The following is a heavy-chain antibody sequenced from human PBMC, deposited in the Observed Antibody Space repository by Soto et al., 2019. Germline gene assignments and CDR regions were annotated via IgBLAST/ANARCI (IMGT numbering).Heavy chain of an antibody. CDR3: AISSGYADWFDP. CDR1: VGSISSGGYY. V-gene: IGHV4-31*03. D-gene: IGHD3-22*01. Sequence: QVQLQESGPGPVKPSQTLSLTCTVSVGSISSGGYYWSWIRQHPGKGLEWIGYIYYSGSTYYNPSLKSRVTISVDTSKNQFSLKLRSVTAADTAVYYCAISSGYADWFDPWGQGTLVTVSS. J-gene: IGHJ5*02. CDR2: IYYSGST.